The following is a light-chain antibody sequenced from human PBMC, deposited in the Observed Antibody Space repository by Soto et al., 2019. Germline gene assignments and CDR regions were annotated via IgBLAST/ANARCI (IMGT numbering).Light chain of an antibody. CDR1: SSDIGDYNY. CDR3: SSPTTTTYLVL. V-gene: IGLV2-14*01. Sequence: QSALTQPASVSGSPGQSITISCTGASSDIGDYNYVSWYQQYSGKVPKLVIYDVSHRPSGVSNRFSGSKSGNSASLTITGLQAEDEADYYCSSPTTTTYLVLFGGGTKLTVL. CDR2: DVS. J-gene: IGLJ3*02.